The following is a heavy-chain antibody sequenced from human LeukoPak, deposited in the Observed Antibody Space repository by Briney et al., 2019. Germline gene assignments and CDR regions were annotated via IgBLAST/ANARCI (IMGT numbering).Heavy chain of an antibody. CDR3: ARDRGYTSFDY. J-gene: IGHJ4*02. CDR1: GFTFTNSW. CDR2: INPAGSEE. Sequence: GGSLRLSCVAYGFTFTNSWMTWVRQAPGKELEYVATINPAGSEERYVDSAKGRFTISRDNAKNSLYLQMSSLRAEDTAVFYCARDRGYTSFDYWGQGTLVAVSS. D-gene: IGHD5-18*01. V-gene: IGHV3-7*01.